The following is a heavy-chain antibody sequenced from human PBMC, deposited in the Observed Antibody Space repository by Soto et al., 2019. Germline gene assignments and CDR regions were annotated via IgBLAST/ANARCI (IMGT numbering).Heavy chain of an antibody. D-gene: IGHD6-13*01. CDR2: ISSATTTI. CDR1: GFTFSSYS. CDR3: ARGIAAAGPKLDY. J-gene: IGHJ4*02. V-gene: IGHV3-48*01. Sequence: EVQLVESGGGLVQPGGSLRLSCAASGFTFSSYSMNWVRQAPGNGLEWVSYISSATTTIYYADSVKGRFTISRDNAKNSLYLQMNSLRADDTAVYYCARGIAAAGPKLDYWGQGTLVTVSS.